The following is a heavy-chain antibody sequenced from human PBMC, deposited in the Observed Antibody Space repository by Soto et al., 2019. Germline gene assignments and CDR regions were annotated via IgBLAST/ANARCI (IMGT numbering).Heavy chain of an antibody. CDR3: ARVGYSSGWYSFGY. CDR1: GGSISSYY. CDR2: IYYSGST. D-gene: IGHD6-19*01. V-gene: IGHV4-59*01. Sequence: QVQLQESGPGLVKPSETLSLTCTVSGGSISSYYWSWIRQPPGKGLEWFGYIYYSGSTNYNPSLKSRGTISVDTSKNQFSLKLSSVTAADTAVYYCARVGYSSGWYSFGYWGQGTLVTVSS. J-gene: IGHJ4*02.